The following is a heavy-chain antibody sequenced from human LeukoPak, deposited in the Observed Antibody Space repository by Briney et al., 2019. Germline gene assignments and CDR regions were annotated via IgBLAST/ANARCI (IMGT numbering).Heavy chain of an antibody. J-gene: IGHJ4*02. CDR1: KFILRVYC. CDR3: ARHRLTKAVPGPRKDFDY. V-gene: IGHV3-7*05. D-gene: IGHD6-19*01. Sequence: GSLRLSCAVSKFILRVYCMTYVRQARGKRLEWVHNINHGGGEIYYVDSVEGRFSISRDNAKKSLYLQMNSLRAEDTAMYYCARHRLTKAVPGPRKDFDYWGQGTLVTVSS. CDR2: INHGGGEI.